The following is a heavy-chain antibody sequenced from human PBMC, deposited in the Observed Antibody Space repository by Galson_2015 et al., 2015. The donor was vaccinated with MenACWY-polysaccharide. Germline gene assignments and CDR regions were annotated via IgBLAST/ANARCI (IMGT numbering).Heavy chain of an antibody. CDR2: IVVGSGNT. D-gene: IGHD5-12*01. CDR3: AAGYSGYDQEDPYYYYGMDV. CDR1: GFTFTSSA. J-gene: IGHJ6*02. V-gene: IGHV1-58*02. Sequence: SVKVSCKASGFTFTSSAMQWVRQARGQRLEWIGWIVVGSGNTNYAQKFQERVTITRDMSTSTAYMELSSLRSEDTAVYYCAAGYSGYDQEDPYYYYGMDVWGQGTTVTVSS.